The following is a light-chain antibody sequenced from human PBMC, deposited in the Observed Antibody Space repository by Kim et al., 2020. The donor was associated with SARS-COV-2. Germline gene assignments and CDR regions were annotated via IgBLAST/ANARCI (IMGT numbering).Light chain of an antibody. V-gene: IGLV3-1*01. J-gene: IGLJ3*02. CDR2: QDT. CDR3: QTWDGITAV. CDR1: NLGDKY. Sequence: SVSPGQKASITCSGDNLGDKYACWYQQKPGQSPLLVIYQDTRRPSGIPDRFSGSNSGNTATLTISGTQAMDEADYYCQTWDGITAVFGGGTKVTVL.